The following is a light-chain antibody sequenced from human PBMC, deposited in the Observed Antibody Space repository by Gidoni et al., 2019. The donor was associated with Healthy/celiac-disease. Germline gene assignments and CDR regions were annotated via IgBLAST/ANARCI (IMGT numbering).Light chain of an antibody. CDR1: QRISSW. CDR2: KAS. J-gene: IGKJ1*01. CDR3: EPYNSYPWT. V-gene: IGKV1-5*03. Sequence: DIHMTQSPSTLSASVGYRVAITCRASQRISSWLAWYQQKPGKAPKLLIYKASSLESGVPSRFSGSGSGREFTLTISSLQPDDFATYYCEPYNSYPWTFGQGTKVEIK.